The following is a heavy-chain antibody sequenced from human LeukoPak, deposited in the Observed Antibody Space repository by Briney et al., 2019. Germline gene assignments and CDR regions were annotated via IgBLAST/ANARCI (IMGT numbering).Heavy chain of an antibody. Sequence: ASVKVSCKASGGTFSSYAISWVRQAPGQGLEWMGGIIPIFGTANYAQKFRGRVTITADESTSTAYMELSSLRSEDTAVYYCARDYSPYCSSTSCPYFWGQGTLVTVSS. CDR2: IIPIFGTA. CDR1: GGTFSSYA. J-gene: IGHJ4*02. V-gene: IGHV1-69*13. CDR3: ARDYSPYCSSTSCPYF. D-gene: IGHD2-2*01.